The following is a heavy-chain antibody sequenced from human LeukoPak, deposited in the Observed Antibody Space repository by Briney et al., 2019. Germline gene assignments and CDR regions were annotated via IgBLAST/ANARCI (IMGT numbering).Heavy chain of an antibody. CDR1: GGSISSYY. CDR2: IYYSGST. CDR3: ARSYGYSSGWYGAYYFDY. V-gene: IGHV4-59*01. J-gene: IGHJ4*02. D-gene: IGHD6-19*01. Sequence: TPSETLSLTCTVSGGSISSYYWSWIRQPPGKGLEWIGYIYYSGSTNYNPSLKSRVTISVDTSKNQFSLKLSSVTAADTAVYYCARSYGYSSGWYGAYYFDYWGQGTLVTVSS.